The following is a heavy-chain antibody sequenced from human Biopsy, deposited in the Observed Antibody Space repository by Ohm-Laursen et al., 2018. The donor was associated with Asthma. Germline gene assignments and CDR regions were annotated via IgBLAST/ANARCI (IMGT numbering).Heavy chain of an antibody. Sequence: TLSLTCAVSGGSISRGGYWTWIRQPPGKGLEWIGYISHSGSTYFNPSLKSRVTISLDRTKSQFSLKLSSVTAADTALYYCARAQAAQYYYGMDVWGQGTTVIVSS. V-gene: IGHV4-30-2*01. J-gene: IGHJ6*02. CDR3: ARAQAAQYYYGMDV. CDR1: GGSISRGGY. CDR2: ISHSGST. D-gene: IGHD6-6*01.